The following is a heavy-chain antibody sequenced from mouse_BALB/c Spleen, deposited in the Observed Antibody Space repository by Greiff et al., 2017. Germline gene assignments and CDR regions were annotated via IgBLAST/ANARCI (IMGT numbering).Heavy chain of an antibody. CDR1: GYTFTSYY. CDR2: IYPGNVNT. J-gene: IGHJ3*01. CDR3: ARWDGYYGAY. V-gene: IGHV1S56*01. Sequence: VQLQQSGPELVKPGASVRISCKASGYTFTSYYIHWVKQRPGQGLEWIGWIYPGNVNTKYNEKFKGKATLTADKSSSTAYMQLSSLTSEDSAVYFCARWDGYYGAYWGQGTLVTVSA. D-gene: IGHD2-3*01.